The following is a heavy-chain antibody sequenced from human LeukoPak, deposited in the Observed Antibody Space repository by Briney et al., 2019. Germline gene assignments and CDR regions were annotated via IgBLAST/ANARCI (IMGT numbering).Heavy chain of an antibody. CDR2: IHTTGST. CDR1: GGSINSYY. V-gene: IGHV4-4*07. J-gene: IGHJ5*02. Sequence: PSGTLSLTCSASGGSINSYYWSWIRQTAGKGLEWIGRIHTTGSTNYNPSLKSRVTMSVDPFKNQFSLKVRSVTAADTAVYYCARGLWFGESEYGVNWFDPWGQGTLVTVSS. CDR3: ARGLWFGESEYGVNWFDP. D-gene: IGHD3-10*01.